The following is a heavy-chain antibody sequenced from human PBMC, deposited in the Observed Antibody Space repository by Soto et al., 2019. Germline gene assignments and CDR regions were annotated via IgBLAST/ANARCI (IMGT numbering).Heavy chain of an antibody. V-gene: IGHV3-23*01. J-gene: IGHJ4*02. CDR1: GFTFSSYA. CDR2: ISGSGGST. CDR3: AKRRYCSGGSCHRLGGTYFDY. Sequence: GSLRLSCAASGFTFSSYAMSWVRQAPGKGLEWVSAISGSGGSTYYADSVKGRFTISRDNSKNTLYLQMNSLRAEDTAVYYCAKRRYCSGGSCHRLGGTYFDYWGQGTLVTVSS. D-gene: IGHD2-15*01.